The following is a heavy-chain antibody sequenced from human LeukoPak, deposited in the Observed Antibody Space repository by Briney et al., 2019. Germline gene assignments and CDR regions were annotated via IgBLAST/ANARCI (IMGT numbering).Heavy chain of an antibody. D-gene: IGHD5-24*01. CDR2: IYYSGST. CDR1: ARSISSYY. J-gene: IGHJ4*02. V-gene: IGHV4-59*01. CDR3: ERSVGGYNPH. Sequence: SETLSLTCTVSARSISSYYWSWIRQPPGKGLEWIGYIYYSGSTNYNPSLKSRVTISVDTSKNQFSLKLSSVTAADTAVYYCERSVGGYNPHWGQGTLVTVSS.